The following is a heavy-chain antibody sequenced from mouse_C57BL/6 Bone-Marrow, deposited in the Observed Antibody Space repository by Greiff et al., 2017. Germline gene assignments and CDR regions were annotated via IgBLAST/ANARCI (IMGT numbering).Heavy chain of an antibody. CDR3: AGDRGVLRNGGYYAMDY. Sequence: EVQRVESGGGLVKPGGSLKLSCAASGFTFSSYAMSWVRQTPEKRLEWVATISDGGSYTYYPDNVKGRFTISRANATNNLYLQMSHLKSEDTAMYYCAGDRGVLRNGGYYAMDYWGQGTSVTVSS. J-gene: IGHJ4*01. CDR1: GFTFSSYA. V-gene: IGHV5-4*01. D-gene: IGHD1-1*01. CDR2: ISDGGSYT.